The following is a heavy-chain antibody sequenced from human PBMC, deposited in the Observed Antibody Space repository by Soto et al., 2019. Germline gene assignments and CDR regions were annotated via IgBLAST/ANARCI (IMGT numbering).Heavy chain of an antibody. CDR2: IYFTGNT. J-gene: IGHJ5*01. CDR3: TRALSGSYDS. CDR1: GGSITSSSHF. V-gene: IGHV4-39*01. Sequence: SETLSLTCSASGGSITSSSHFWGWVRQPPGKGLEWIGTIYFTGNTYYTPSLKSRLTMSIDTSKNEFSLRLNSVTAADTAVYYCTRALSGSYDSWGQGTLVTVSS. D-gene: IGHD1-26*01.